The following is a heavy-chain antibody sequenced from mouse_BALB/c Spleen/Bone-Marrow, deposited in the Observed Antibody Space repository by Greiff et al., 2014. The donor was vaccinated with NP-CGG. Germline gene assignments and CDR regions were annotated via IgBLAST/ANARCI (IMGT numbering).Heavy chain of an antibody. Sequence: EVQLQESGGGLVQPGGSLRLSCAPSGFTFTDYYMTWVRQPPGKTLEWLGFIRNKPYGYTTEYSASVKGRFTISRDNSQSILYLQMNTLRLDDSATYYCARDMGLLRFDYWGQGTTLTVSS. CDR3: ARDMGLLRFDY. J-gene: IGHJ2*01. CDR1: GFTFTDYY. CDR2: IRNKPYGYTT. V-gene: IGHV7-3*02. D-gene: IGHD2-3*01.